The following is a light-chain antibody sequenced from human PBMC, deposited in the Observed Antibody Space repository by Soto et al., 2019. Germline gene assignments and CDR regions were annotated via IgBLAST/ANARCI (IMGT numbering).Light chain of an antibody. CDR1: QSISNW. Sequence: DIQMTQSPSTLSASVGDRVTITCRASQSISNWLAWNQQKPGKAPKLLIYKASSLESGVPSRFSGSGSGTEFTLTISSMQPDDFATYYCQHYNSSFGQGAKVEIK. J-gene: IGKJ1*01. CDR2: KAS. CDR3: QHYNSS. V-gene: IGKV1-5*03.